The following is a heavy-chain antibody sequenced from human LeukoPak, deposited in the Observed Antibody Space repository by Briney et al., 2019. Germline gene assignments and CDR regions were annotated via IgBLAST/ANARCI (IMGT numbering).Heavy chain of an antibody. CDR1: GFTFSSYS. CDR3: ARDYILTGYHYYGMDV. D-gene: IGHD3-9*01. J-gene: IGHJ6*02. V-gene: IGHV3-21*01. Sequence: GGSLRLSCAASGFTFSSYSMNWVRQAPGKGLEWVSSISSSSSYIYYADSVKGRFTISRDNAKNSLYLQMNSLRAEDTAVYYCARDYILTGYHYYGMDVWGQGTTVTVSS. CDR2: ISSSSSYI.